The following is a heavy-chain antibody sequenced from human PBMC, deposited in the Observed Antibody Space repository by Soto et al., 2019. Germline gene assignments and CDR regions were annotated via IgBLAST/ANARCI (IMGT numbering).Heavy chain of an antibody. V-gene: IGHV1-3*01. CDR2: INAGNGNT. CDR3: ARDSVRGDTPLGMDV. D-gene: IGHD3-10*01. CDR1: GYTFTSYA. Sequence: ASVKVSCKASGYTFTSYAMHWVRQAPGQRLEWMGWINAGNGNTKYSQKFQGRVTITRDTSASTAYMELSSLRSEDTAVYYCARDSVRGDTPLGMDVWGQGTTVTSP. J-gene: IGHJ6*02.